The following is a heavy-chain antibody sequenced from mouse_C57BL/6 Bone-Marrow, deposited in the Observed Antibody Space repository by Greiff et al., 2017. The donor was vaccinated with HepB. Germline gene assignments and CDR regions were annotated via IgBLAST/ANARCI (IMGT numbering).Heavy chain of an antibody. CDR3: ARLDGYYPYYAMDY. J-gene: IGHJ4*01. CDR2: ISNLAYSI. Sequence: EVKLVESGGGLVQPGGSLKLSCAASGFTFSDYGMAWVRQAPRKGPEWVAFISNLAYSIYYADTVTGRFTISRENAKNTLYLEMSSLRSEDTAMYYCARLDGYYPYYAMDYWGQGTSVTVSS. V-gene: IGHV5-15*01. CDR1: GFTFSDYG. D-gene: IGHD2-3*01.